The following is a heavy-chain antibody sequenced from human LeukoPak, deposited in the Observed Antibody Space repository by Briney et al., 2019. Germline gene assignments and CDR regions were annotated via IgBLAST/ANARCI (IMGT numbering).Heavy chain of an antibody. CDR1: GYSVTSYW. CDR2: IYPPDSDT. V-gene: IGHV5-51*01. Sequence: GESLKISYKVSGYSVTSYWIAWVRQMPGKGLEWMGIIYPPDSDTRYSPSFQGQVTISADKSISTAYLQWSSLKASDTAMYYCARHSTTGHDYWGQGTLVTVSS. CDR3: ARHSTTGHDY. J-gene: IGHJ4*02. D-gene: IGHD1-1*01.